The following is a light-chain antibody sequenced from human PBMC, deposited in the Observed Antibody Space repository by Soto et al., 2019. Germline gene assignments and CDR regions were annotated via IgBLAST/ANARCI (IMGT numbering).Light chain of an antibody. Sequence: QSALTQPASVSGSPGQSITISCSGTSNDVGGYDYVSWYQQHPGKAPKLVIYEVSNRPSWVSKRFSGSKSGNTASLTISGLQPEDEADYYCNSYTSSSTLVFGGGTKLIVL. V-gene: IGLV2-14*01. CDR3: NSYTSSSTLV. CDR1: SNDVGGYDY. J-gene: IGLJ2*01. CDR2: EVS.